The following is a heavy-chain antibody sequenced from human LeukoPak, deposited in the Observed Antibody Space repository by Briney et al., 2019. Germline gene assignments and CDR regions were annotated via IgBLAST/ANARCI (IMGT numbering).Heavy chain of an antibody. CDR2: IRYDGSNK. V-gene: IGHV3-33*01. D-gene: IGHD3-22*01. CDR3: ARGGYDSSGYYLYYFDY. J-gene: IGHJ4*02. CDR1: GFTFSTYG. Sequence: GGSLRLSCAASGFTFSTYGMHWVRQAPGKGLEWVAVIRYDGSNKYYADSVKGRFTISRDNSKNTLYLQMNSLRAEDTAVYYCARGGYDSSGYYLYYFDYWGQGTLVTVSS.